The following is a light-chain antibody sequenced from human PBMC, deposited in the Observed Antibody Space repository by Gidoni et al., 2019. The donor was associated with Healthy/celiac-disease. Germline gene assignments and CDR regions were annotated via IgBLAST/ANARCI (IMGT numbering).Light chain of an antibody. CDR2: DAS. Sequence: EIVLTQYPATLSLSPGERATLSCRASQSVSSYLAWYQQKPGQAPRLLIYDASNRATGIPARFSGSGSGTDFTLTISSLEPEDFAVYYCQQRSNWIFSFGPGTKVDIK. J-gene: IGKJ3*01. CDR3: QQRSNWIFS. CDR1: QSVSSY. V-gene: IGKV3-11*01.